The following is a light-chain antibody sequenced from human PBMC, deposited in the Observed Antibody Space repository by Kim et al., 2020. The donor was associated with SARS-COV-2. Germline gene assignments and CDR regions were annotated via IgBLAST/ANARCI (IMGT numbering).Light chain of an antibody. J-gene: IGLJ2*01. Sequence: SYELTQDPAVSVALGQTVRITCQGDSLRSYYASWYQQKPGQAPVLVIYGKNNRPSGIPDRFSGSSSGNTASLTITGAQAEDEADYYCNSRDSSGPVVFGG. V-gene: IGLV3-19*01. CDR3: NSRDSSGPVV. CDR1: SLRSYY. CDR2: GKN.